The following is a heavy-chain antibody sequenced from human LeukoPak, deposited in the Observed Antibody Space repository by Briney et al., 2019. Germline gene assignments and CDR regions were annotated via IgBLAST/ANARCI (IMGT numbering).Heavy chain of an antibody. CDR3: ARDDLYCSGGSCYFDF. CDR2: ITSSSTYM. CDR1: GFTFSSYS. D-gene: IGHD2-15*01. V-gene: IGHV3-21*01. J-gene: IGHJ4*02. Sequence: GGYLRLSCAASGFTFSSYSMNWVRQAPGKGLEGVSSITSSSTYMYYADSVKGRFTISRDTAKNSLYLQMNSLRAEDTAVYYFARDDLYCSGGSCYFDFWGQGTLVSVFS.